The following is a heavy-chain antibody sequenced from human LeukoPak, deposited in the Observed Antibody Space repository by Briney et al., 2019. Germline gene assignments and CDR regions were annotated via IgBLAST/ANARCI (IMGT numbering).Heavy chain of an antibody. CDR2: IYSGGST. CDR1: GFTVSSNY. Sequence: GGSLRLSCAASGFTVSSNYMSWVRQAPGKGLEWVSVIYSGGSTYYADSVKGRFTISGDNSKNTLYLQMNSLRAEDTAVYYCARDDSSGYIAFDIWGQGTMVTVSS. J-gene: IGHJ3*02. CDR3: ARDDSSGYIAFDI. V-gene: IGHV3-66*01. D-gene: IGHD3-22*01.